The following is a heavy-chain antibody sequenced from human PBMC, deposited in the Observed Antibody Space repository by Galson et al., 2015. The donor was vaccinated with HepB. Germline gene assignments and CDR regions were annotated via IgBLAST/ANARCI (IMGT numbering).Heavy chain of an antibody. V-gene: IGHV5-51*01. Sequence: QSGAEVKKPGDSLKISCKGSGYIFTNYWIAWVRQMPGKGLEWMGIICPGDSDTRYSPSFQGQVTISADKSITTAYLQWSSLKASDTAMYYCATGKYCSSLSCSFDYWGQGSLVTVSS. D-gene: IGHD2-2*01. CDR1: GYIFTNYW. CDR3: ATGKYCSSLSCSFDY. J-gene: IGHJ4*02. CDR2: ICPGDSDT.